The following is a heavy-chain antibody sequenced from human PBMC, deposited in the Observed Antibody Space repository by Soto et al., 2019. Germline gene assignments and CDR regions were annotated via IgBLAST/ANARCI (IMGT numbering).Heavy chain of an antibody. CDR1: GFTLSGYA. D-gene: IGHD6-6*01. CDR2: ISSNGVGT. CDR3: ARCARPDFYYMAV. V-gene: IGHV3-64*01. J-gene: IGHJ6*03. Sequence: GALRLSCAASGFTLSGYAMDWVRQAPGKGLEYVSGISSNGVGTYYANSVQGRFTISRDNSKNTVYLQMGSLRPEDMAVYYCARCARPDFYYMAVCGKRTTVTVSS.